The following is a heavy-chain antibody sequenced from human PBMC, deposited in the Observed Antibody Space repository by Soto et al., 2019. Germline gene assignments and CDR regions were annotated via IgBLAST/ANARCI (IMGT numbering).Heavy chain of an antibody. CDR3: ARVPAVVPAARRYYYYYGMGV. D-gene: IGHD2-2*01. CDR1: GGTFSSYT. V-gene: IGHV1-69*02. CDR2: IIPILGIA. J-gene: IGHJ6*02. Sequence: QVQLVQSGAEVKKPGSSVKVSCKASGGTFSSYTISWVRQAPGQGLEWMGRIIPILGIANYAQKFQGRVTITADKSTSTAYMELSSLRSEDTAVYYCARVPAVVPAARRYYYYYGMGVWGQGTTVTVSS.